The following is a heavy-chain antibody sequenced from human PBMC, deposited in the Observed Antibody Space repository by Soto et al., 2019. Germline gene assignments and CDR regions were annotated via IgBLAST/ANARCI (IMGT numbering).Heavy chain of an antibody. CDR3: VRRVSGNYDY. Sequence: EVQLAESGGGMVQPGGSLRLSCVASGFTFSSYDMHWVRQAPGKGLEYVSSISSNGGTTYYGNSVKGRFTISSDNSQNTLYLHMGSLKADDMAVYYCVRRVSGNYDYWGQGTLVTVSS. CDR2: ISSNGGTT. J-gene: IGHJ4*02. CDR1: GFTFSSYD. D-gene: IGHD3-10*01. V-gene: IGHV3-64*01.